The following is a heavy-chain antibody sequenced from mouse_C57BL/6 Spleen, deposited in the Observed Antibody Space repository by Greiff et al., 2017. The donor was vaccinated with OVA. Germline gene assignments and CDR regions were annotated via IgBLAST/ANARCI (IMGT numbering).Heavy chain of an antibody. CDR3: TRGDYVYYFDY. CDR2: IDPETGGT. D-gene: IGHD1-1*01. J-gene: IGHJ2*01. CDR1: GYTFTDYE. Sequence: QVHVKQSGAELVRPGASVTLSCKASGYTFTDYEMHWVKQTPVHGLEWIGAIDPETGGTAYNQKFKGKAILTADKSSSTAYMELRSLTSEDSAVYYCTRGDYVYYFDYWGQGTTLTVSS. V-gene: IGHV1-15*01.